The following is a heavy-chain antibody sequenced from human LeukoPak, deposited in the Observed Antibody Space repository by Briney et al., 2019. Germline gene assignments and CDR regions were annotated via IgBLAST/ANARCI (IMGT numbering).Heavy chain of an antibody. Sequence: PGESLKISCKGSGFTFTSYWIAWVRQTPGKGLEWMGSIYPGDSDTRYSPSFQGQVTISADKSISTAYLQWSSLKASDTAMYYCARHSGEQQLVSDSSGYYPFWGQGTLVTVSS. CDR1: GFTFTSYW. D-gene: IGHD3-22*01. CDR3: ARHSGEQQLVSDSSGYYPF. J-gene: IGHJ4*02. V-gene: IGHV5-51*01. CDR2: IYPGDSDT.